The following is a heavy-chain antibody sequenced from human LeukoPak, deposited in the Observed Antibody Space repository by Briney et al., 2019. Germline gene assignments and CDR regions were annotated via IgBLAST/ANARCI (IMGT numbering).Heavy chain of an antibody. CDR2: IHYSGNS. D-gene: IGHD2-21*01. CDR3: VRHIPVSMVDP. J-gene: IGHJ5*02. V-gene: IGHV4-39*07. CDR1: GDSISSPHYY. Sequence: PSETLSLTCTVSGDSISSPHYYWGWIRQPPGKKLEWIASIHYSGNSNYNPSLESRVTISLDTSKDQVSLKVRSVTAADTAVYYCVRHIPVSMVDPWGQGTLVTVSS.